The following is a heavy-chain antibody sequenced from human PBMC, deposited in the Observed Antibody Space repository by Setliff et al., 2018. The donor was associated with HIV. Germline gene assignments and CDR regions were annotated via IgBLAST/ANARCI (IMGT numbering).Heavy chain of an antibody. J-gene: IGHJ6*03. D-gene: IGHD6-13*01. Sequence: PSETLSLTCAVYGGSFSGYYWSWIRQPPGKGLEWIGEINHSGSTNYNPSLKSRVTISVDTPKNQFSLKLSSVTAADTAVYYCARGLRSSWYNYYYYMDVWGKGTTVTVSS. CDR2: INHSGST. CDR3: ARGLRSSWYNYYYYMDV. V-gene: IGHV4-34*01. CDR1: GGSFSGYY.